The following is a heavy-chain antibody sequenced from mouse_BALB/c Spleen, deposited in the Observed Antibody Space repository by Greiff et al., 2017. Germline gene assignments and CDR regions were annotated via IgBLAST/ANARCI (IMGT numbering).Heavy chain of an antibody. CDR1: GFNIKDTY. CDR2: IDPANGNT. CDR3: ARGDYDEDWYFDV. D-gene: IGHD2-4*01. V-gene: IGHV14-3*02. Sequence: EVQLQQSGAELVKPGASVKLSCTASGFNIKDTYMHWVKQRPEQGLEWIGRIDPANGNTKYDPKFQGKATITADTSSNTAYLQLSSLTSEDTAVYYCARGDYDEDWYFDVWGAGTTVTVSS. J-gene: IGHJ1*01.